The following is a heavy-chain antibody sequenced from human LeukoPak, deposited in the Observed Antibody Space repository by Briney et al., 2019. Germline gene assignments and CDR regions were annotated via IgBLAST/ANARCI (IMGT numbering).Heavy chain of an antibody. Sequence: ASVKVPCKASGYTFSGYYIHWVRQAPGQGLEWMGWINSNSGGTIFAQNFQGRVTMARDTSITTAYMELSRLRSDDTAVYYCARQIVSGSMGCDFWGQGTLVTVSS. D-gene: IGHD2-21*01. CDR3: ARQIVSGSMGCDF. CDR2: INSNSGGT. CDR1: GYTFSGYY. V-gene: IGHV1-2*02. J-gene: IGHJ4*02.